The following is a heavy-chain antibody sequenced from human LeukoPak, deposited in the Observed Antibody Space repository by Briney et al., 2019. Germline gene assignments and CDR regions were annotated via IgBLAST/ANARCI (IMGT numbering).Heavy chain of an antibody. CDR1: GGTFSSYA. V-gene: IGHV1-69*06. CDR2: IIPIFGTA. CDR3: ARGDRAAYYYDSSGYLDY. J-gene: IGHJ4*02. Sequence: ASVTVSCKASGGTFSSYAISWVRQAPGQGLEWMGRIIPIFGTANYAQKFQGRVTITADKSTSTAYMELSSLRSEDTAVYYCARGDRAAYYYDSSGYLDYWGQGTLVTVSS. D-gene: IGHD3-22*01.